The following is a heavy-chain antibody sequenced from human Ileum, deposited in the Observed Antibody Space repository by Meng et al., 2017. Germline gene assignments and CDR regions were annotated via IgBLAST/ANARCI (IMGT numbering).Heavy chain of an antibody. CDR3: AKNGAYCLES. CDR1: GGSISSGTW. Sequence: HGELQGSGPGLVKPSGTLSLTCAVSGGSISSGTWWSWVRQPPGKGLQWIGEFHPGSGATYNPSLKARVTISVDTSMQQFSLQLTSVTAADTAVYYCAKNGAYCLESWGQGTLVTVSS. D-gene: IGHD2-21*01. V-gene: IGHV4-4*02. J-gene: IGHJ4*02. CDR2: FHPGSGA.